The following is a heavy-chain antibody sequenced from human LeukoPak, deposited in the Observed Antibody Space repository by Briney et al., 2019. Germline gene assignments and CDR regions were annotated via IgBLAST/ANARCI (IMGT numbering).Heavy chain of an antibody. Sequence: GGSLRLSCAASGSTFSSYGMHWVRQAPGKGLEWVAFIRYDGINKYYADSVKGRFTISRDNSKNTLYLQMNSLRAEDTAVYYCARWYSGSSDAFDIWGQGTMVTVSS. D-gene: IGHD1-26*01. V-gene: IGHV3-30*02. CDR1: GSTFSSYG. CDR3: ARWYSGSSDAFDI. CDR2: IRYDGINK. J-gene: IGHJ3*02.